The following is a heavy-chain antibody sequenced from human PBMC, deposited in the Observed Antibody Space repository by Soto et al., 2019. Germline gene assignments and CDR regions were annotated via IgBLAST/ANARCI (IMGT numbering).Heavy chain of an antibody. J-gene: IGHJ4*02. CDR2: ISSSGRTI. Sequence: GGSLRLSCAASGFTFSSYEMNWVRQAPGKGLEWVSYISSSGRTIYYADSVRGRFTISRDNAKNSLYLQMNSLRAEDTAVYYCARSGYNWNDGARGYFDYWGQGTLVTVSS. CDR3: ARSGYNWNDGARGYFDY. D-gene: IGHD1-20*01. V-gene: IGHV3-48*03. CDR1: GFTFSSYE.